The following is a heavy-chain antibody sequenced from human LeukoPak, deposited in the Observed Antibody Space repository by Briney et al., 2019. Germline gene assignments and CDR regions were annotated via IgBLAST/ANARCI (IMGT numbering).Heavy chain of an antibody. D-gene: IGHD3-22*01. CDR3: ARGLRWYYDSSGYSLDY. J-gene: IGHJ4*02. CDR1: GFVFSTHS. Sequence: GGSLRLSCAASGFVFSTHSMNWVRQAPGKGLEWVSWISSSSGDIYYAESVRGRFTISRDDAKNSLYLQMNSLRAEDTAVYYCARGLRWYYDSSGYSLDYWGQGTLVTVSS. CDR2: ISSSSGDI. V-gene: IGHV3-21*01.